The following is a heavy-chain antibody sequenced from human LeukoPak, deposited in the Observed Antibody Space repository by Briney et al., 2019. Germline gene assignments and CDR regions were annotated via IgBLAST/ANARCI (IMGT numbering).Heavy chain of an antibody. CDR2: IKQDGREK. CDR3: AGSDGSDN. V-gene: IGHV3-7*01. Sequence: PGGSLRLSCATSGFTFSSYWMSWLRQAPGKGLEWVANIKQDGREKYYVDSVKGRFTISRDNAKNSLYLQMNSLRAEDTAVYYCAGSDGSDNWGQGTLVTVSS. D-gene: IGHD5-24*01. CDR1: GFTFSSYW. J-gene: IGHJ4*02.